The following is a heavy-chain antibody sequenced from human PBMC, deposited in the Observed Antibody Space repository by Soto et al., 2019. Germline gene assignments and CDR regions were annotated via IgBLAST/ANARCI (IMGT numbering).Heavy chain of an antibody. V-gene: IGHV1-46*01. CDR3: ARAVSGYFDH. Sequence: ASVNVSCKASGYTFAHYYMHWVRQAPGQGLEWMGIISPSGDTTNYAPEFRGRVTMTRDTSSSTLYMELNSLTSEDTAVYYCARAVSGYFDHWGHGTLVTVSS. CDR1: GYTFAHYY. J-gene: IGHJ4*01. CDR2: ISPSGDTT.